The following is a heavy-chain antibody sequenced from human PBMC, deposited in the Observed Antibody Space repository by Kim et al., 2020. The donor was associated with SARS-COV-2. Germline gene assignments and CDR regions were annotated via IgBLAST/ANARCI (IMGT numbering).Heavy chain of an antibody. CDR2: IIPIFGTA. CDR3: ARGIPHGYCSGGSCYYFDY. Sequence: SVKVSCKASGGTFSSYAISWVRQAPGQGLEWMGGIIPIFGTANYAQKFQGRVTITADKSTSTAYMELGSLRSEDTAVYYCARGIPHGYCSGGSCYYFDYWGQGTLVTVSS. V-gene: IGHV1-69*06. CDR1: GGTFSSYA. D-gene: IGHD2-15*01. J-gene: IGHJ4*02.